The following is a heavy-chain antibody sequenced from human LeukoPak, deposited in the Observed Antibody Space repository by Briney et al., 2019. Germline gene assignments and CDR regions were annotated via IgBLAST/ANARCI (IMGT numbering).Heavy chain of an antibody. J-gene: IGHJ4*02. V-gene: IGHV3-20*04. CDR3: AREALIRYYYGSGSYYEEDYFDY. CDR1: GFTFDDYG. CDR2: INWNGGST. Sequence: GGSLRLSCAASGFTFDDYGMSWVRQAPGKGLEWVSGINWNGGSTGYADSVKGRFTISRDNAKNSLYLQMNSLRAEDRALYYCAREALIRYYYGSGSYYEEDYFDYWGQGTLVTVSS. D-gene: IGHD3-10*01.